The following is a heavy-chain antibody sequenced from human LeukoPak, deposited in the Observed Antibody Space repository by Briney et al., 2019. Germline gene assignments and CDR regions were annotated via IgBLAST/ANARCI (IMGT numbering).Heavy chain of an antibody. CDR2: INHSGST. V-gene: IGHV4-34*01. D-gene: IGHD6-13*01. CDR1: GGSFSGYY. CDR3: ARELAGAIDY. Sequence: SETLSLTCAVYGGSFSGYYWSWIRQPPGKGLEWIGEINHSGSTNYNPSLKSRVTISVDTSKNQFSLKLSSVTAADTAVYYCARELAGAIDYWGQGTLATVSS. J-gene: IGHJ4*02.